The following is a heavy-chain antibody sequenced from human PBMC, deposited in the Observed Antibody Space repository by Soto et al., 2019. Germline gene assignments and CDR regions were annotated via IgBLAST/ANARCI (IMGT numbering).Heavy chain of an antibody. CDR1: GFTFSSYW. J-gene: IGHJ4*02. V-gene: IGHV3-7*01. Sequence: EVQLVESGGDLVQPGGSLRLSCAASGFTFSSYWMTWVRQAPGKGLEWVASINEDGDKKYYLDSVKGRFTISRDNAQNSLYLQRNSLRAEDTAVVYGARHSRSRGSFWGQGTLVTVSS. D-gene: IGHD6-19*01. CDR2: INEDGDKK. CDR3: ARHSRSRGSF.